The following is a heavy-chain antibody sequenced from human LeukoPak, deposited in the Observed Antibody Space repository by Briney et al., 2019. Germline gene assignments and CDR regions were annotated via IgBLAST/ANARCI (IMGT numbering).Heavy chain of an antibody. CDR3: ARGYCSSTSCNWFDP. CDR2: IYTSGST. CDR1: GGSISSYY. J-gene: IGHJ5*02. Sequence: KPSETLSLTCTVSGGSISSYYWSWIRQPAGKGLEWIGRIYTSGSTNHNPSLKSRVTMSVDTSKNQFSLKLSSVTAADTAVYYCARGYCSSTSCNWFDPWGQGTLVTVSS. D-gene: IGHD2-2*01. V-gene: IGHV4-4*07.